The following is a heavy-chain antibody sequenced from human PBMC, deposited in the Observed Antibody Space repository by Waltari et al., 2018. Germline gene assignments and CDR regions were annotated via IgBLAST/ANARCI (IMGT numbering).Heavy chain of an antibody. CDR3: ARGTYIVGYDY. CDR1: GYTFTNYD. Sequence: QVRLVQSGAEVQKPGASVKVSCKASGYTFTNYDINWVRQVSGQGLEWMGWMNPSSGDTGFAQNFRGRVAMTRDTSTGTTDMELRGLTSADTAFYYCARGTYIVGYDYWGQGTPVTVSA. CDR2: MNPSSGDT. V-gene: IGHV1-8*01. D-gene: IGHD1-26*01. J-gene: IGHJ4*02.